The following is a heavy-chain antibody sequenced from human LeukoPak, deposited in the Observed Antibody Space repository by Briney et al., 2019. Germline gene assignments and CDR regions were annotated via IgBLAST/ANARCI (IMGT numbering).Heavy chain of an antibody. J-gene: IGHJ4*02. V-gene: IGHV4-59*08. CDR1: GGSISSYY. D-gene: IGHD3-10*01. Sequence: SETLSLTCTVSGGSISSYYWSWIRQPPGKGLEWLGDIYRSESTNTNPSLKSRVTISVDTSENQFSLKLSSVTAADTAVYYCARHSNYYVSGSFYRDYFDYWAREPWSPSPQ. CDR2: IYRSEST. CDR3: ARHSNYYVSGSFYRDYFDY.